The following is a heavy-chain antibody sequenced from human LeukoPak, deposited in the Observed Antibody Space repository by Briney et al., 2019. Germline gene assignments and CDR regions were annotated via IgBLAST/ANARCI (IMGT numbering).Heavy chain of an antibody. CDR3: ARDAGYGYWVVDY. V-gene: IGHV3-7*01. J-gene: IGHJ4*02. D-gene: IGHD5-18*01. Sequence: PGGSLRLSCAASGFTFSSYWINWVRQTPGKGLEWVAHMNQDGSAKYYADSVKGRFTISRDNTKNSLYLEMNSLRVDDTGIYFCARDAGYGYWVVDYWGQGTLVTVSS. CDR2: MNQDGSAK. CDR1: GFTFSSYW.